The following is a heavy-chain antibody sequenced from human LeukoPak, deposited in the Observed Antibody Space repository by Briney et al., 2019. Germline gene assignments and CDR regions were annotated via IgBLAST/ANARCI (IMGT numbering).Heavy chain of an antibody. CDR2: IYNSESI. D-gene: IGHD3-10*01. V-gene: IGHV4-4*07. CDR1: GGSINGYY. J-gene: IGHJ4*02. CDR3: ARGYYGSATAAPTN. Sequence: SETLSLTCTVSGGSINGYYWSWIRQPAGKGLEWIGRIYNSESINYNPSLKSRVTMSIDTSKNQFSLKLSSVTAADTAVYYCARGYYGSATAAPTNWGQGTLVTVSS.